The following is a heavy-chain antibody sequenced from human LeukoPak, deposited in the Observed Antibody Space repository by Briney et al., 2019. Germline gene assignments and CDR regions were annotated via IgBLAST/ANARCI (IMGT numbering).Heavy chain of an antibody. CDR2: IYYSGST. J-gene: IGHJ3*02. V-gene: IGHV4-59*01. D-gene: IGHD2-21*02. CDR3: AGGVTAKGDAFDI. CDR1: GGSISSYY. Sequence: SETLSLTXTVSGGSISSYYWSWIRQPPGKGLEWIGYIYYSGSTNYNPSLKSRVTISVDTSKNQFSLKLSSVTAADTAVYYCAGGVTAKGDAFDIWGQGTMVTVSS.